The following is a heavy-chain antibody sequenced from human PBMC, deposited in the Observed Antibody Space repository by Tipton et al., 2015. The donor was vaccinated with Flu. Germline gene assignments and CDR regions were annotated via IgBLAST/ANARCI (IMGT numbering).Heavy chain of an antibody. CDR3: ARTPRKGDVDN. Sequence: VQLVQSGAEVKKPGASVKVSCKTSGYRFTTYDINWVQQASGQGLEWMGWMNPDNGNTGYAQKFQGRVSLTRDTSIRTAYMELTRLTSDDTAVYFCARTPRKGDVDNWGQGTRVTVSS. J-gene: IGHJ4*02. D-gene: IGHD1-14*01. CDR2: MNPDNGNT. CDR1: GYRFTTYD. V-gene: IGHV1-8*01.